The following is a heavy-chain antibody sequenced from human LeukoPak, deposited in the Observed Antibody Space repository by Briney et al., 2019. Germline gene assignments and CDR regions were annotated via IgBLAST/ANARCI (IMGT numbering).Heavy chain of an antibody. CDR3: ARPYCSSTSCYGAGDYYYYYMDV. V-gene: IGHV1-69*13. CDR1: GGTFSSYA. Sequence: SVKVSCKASGGTFSSYAISWVRQAPGQGLEWMGGIIPIFGTSNYAQKFQGRVTITADESTSTAYMELSSLRSGDTAVYYCARPYCSSTSCYGAGDYYYYYMDVWGKGTTVTVSS. D-gene: IGHD2-2*01. J-gene: IGHJ6*03. CDR2: IIPIFGTS.